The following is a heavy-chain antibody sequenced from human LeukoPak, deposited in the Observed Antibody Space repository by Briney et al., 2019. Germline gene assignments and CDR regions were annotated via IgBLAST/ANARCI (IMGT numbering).Heavy chain of an antibody. D-gene: IGHD6-19*01. CDR2: IKEDGSRI. CDR1: GFTFSNYW. V-gene: IGHV3-7*01. Sequence: GGSLRPSCAGTGFTFSNYWMNWVRQAPGKGLEWVANIKEDGSRINYVDSVKGRFTISRDNAKNSVYLQMDNLRAEDTAVYYCVGSSGWLFDYWGQGILVAVSS. CDR3: VGSSGWLFDY. J-gene: IGHJ4*02.